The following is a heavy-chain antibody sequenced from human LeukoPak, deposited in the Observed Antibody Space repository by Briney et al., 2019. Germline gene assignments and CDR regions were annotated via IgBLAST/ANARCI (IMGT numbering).Heavy chain of an antibody. D-gene: IGHD3-9*01. CDR3: AKDVFSPNPIYVFDH. CDR2: ISYDGSNK. Sequence: GGSLRLSCAASGFTFSSYGMHWVRQAPGKGLEWVAVISYDGSNKYYADSVKGRFTISRDNSKNTLYLQMNSLRAEDTAVYYCAKDVFSPNPIYVFDHWGQGILVTVSS. CDR1: GFTFSSYG. V-gene: IGHV3-30*18. J-gene: IGHJ4*02.